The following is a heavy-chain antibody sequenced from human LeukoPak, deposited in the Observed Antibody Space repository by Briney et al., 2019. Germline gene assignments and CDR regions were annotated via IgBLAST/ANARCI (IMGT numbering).Heavy chain of an antibody. CDR1: EFSFSSYW. Sequence: GGSLRLSCEGSEFSFSSYWMSWVRQAPGKGLKWVANIKKDGSEKYYVDAVKGRFTISRDNAKTSLYLQMNSLRAEDTAVYYCARDYYGSHDYWGQGALVTVSS. V-gene: IGHV3-7*01. D-gene: IGHD3-10*01. CDR2: IKKDGSEK. J-gene: IGHJ4*02. CDR3: ARDYYGSHDY.